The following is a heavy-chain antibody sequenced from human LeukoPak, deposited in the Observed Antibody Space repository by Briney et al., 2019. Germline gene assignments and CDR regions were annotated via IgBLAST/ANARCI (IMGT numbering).Heavy chain of an antibody. Sequence: PGGSLRLSCAVSGFTVSSNYMSWVRQAPRKGLEWVSVIYSGGRTYYADSVKGRFTISRDNSKNTLYLQMNSLRAEDTAVYYCARVGQLGHYYFDYWGQGTLVTVSS. CDR1: GFTVSSNY. CDR3: ARVGQLGHYYFDY. CDR2: IYSGGRT. J-gene: IGHJ4*02. V-gene: IGHV3-66*02. D-gene: IGHD5-18*01.